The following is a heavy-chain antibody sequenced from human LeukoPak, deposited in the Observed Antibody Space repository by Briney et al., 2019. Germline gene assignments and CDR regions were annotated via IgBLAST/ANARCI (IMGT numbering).Heavy chain of an antibody. D-gene: IGHD6-19*01. CDR3: VKDPSIAVAGSRSDY. CDR1: GFTFSSYA. V-gene: IGHV3-64D*09. Sequence: PGGSLRLSGSASGFTFSSYAMHWVRQAPGKGLEYVSAISSNGGSTYYADSVKGRFTISRDNSKNTLYLQMSSLRAGDTAVYYCVKDPSIAVAGSRSDYWGQGTLVTVSS. CDR2: ISSNGGST. J-gene: IGHJ4*02.